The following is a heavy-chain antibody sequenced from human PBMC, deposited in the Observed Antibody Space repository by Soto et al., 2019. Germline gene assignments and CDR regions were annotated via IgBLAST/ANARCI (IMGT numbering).Heavy chain of an antibody. CDR1: GGSIASSKYY. Sequence: PSETLSLTCTVSGGSIASSKYYWAWIRQPPGEGLEWIVSMYYGANTFYNPSLKSRVTISVDTSKNEFSLRLSSVTAADTGVYNCARHGASAPLDDWGEGTLVTVSS. CDR3: ARHGASAPLDD. D-gene: IGHD3-16*01. V-gene: IGHV4-39*01. J-gene: IGHJ4*02. CDR2: MYYGANT.